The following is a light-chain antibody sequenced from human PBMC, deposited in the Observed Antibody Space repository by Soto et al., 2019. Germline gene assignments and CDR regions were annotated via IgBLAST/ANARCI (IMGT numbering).Light chain of an antibody. J-gene: IGLJ2*01. CDR1: SSDVGGYSY. Sequence: QSALTQPASVSGSPGQSITISCTGTSSDVGGYSYVSWYQQHPGKAPELMIYEVNNRPSGVSNRFSGSKSGNTASLTISGLQAEDEADYYCTSYTNSFTPVVFGGGTKLTVL. CDR2: EVN. V-gene: IGLV2-14*01. CDR3: TSYTNSFTPVV.